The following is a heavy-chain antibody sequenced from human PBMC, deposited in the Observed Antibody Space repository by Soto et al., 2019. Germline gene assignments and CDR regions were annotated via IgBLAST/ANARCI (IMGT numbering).Heavy chain of an antibody. D-gene: IGHD2-15*01. CDR2: IDPSSGTT. CDR3: ARGAVVVPNGLIAGMDV. J-gene: IGHJ6*02. CDR1: GYSFSNFY. Sequence: ASVKVSCKPSGYSFSNFYVHWVRQAPGQGLEWMGIIDPSSGTTSYTQKFQERVTMTRDTSMSTVNMELSRLRSEDTAVYYCARGAVVVPNGLIAGMDVWGLGTTVTVSS. V-gene: IGHV1-46*01.